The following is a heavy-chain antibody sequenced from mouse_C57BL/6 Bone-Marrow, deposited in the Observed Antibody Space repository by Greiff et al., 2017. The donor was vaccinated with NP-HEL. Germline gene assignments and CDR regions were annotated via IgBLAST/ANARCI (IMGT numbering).Heavy chain of an antibody. D-gene: IGHD1-1*01. CDR3: ARWYYDSSHWYFDV. V-gene: IGHV1-64*01. CDR2: IHPNSGST. J-gene: IGHJ1*03. Sequence: QVHVKQPGAELVKPGASVKLSCKASGYTFTSYWMHWVKQRPGQGLEWIGMIHPNSGSTNYNEKFKSKATLTVDKSSSTAYMQLSSLTSEDSAVYYCARWYYDSSHWYFDVWGTGTTVTVSS. CDR1: GYTFTSYW.